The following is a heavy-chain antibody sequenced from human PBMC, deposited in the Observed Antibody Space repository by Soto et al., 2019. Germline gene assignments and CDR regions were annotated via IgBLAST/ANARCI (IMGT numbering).Heavy chain of an antibody. CDR1: GYTFNSYT. J-gene: IGHJ4*02. CDR2: ISPDDGNT. Sequence: QIQLAQSGGEVKKPGASVKVSCKTSGYTFNSYTIAWVRQAPGQGLECLGWISPDDGNTEYEQRFQGRVTMTADTLTNNAYLELRSLKSDDTAIYYCARVEAPFGESLHWGQGTPVTVSA. CDR3: ARVEAPFGESLH. V-gene: IGHV1-18*01. D-gene: IGHD3-10*01.